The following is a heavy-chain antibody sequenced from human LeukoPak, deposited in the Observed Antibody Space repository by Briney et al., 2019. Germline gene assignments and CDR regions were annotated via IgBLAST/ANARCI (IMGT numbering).Heavy chain of an antibody. V-gene: IGHV3-9*01. Sequence: GRSLRLSCAASGFTFDDYAMHWVRQAXGXXLEWVSGISWNSGSIGYADSVKGRFTISRDNAKNSLYLQMNSLRAEDTALYYCAKVASVGYCSGGSCYPLYYGMDVWGQGTTVTVSS. CDR3: AKVASVGYCSGGSCYPLYYGMDV. D-gene: IGHD2-15*01. CDR2: ISWNSGSI. CDR1: GFTFDDYA. J-gene: IGHJ6*02.